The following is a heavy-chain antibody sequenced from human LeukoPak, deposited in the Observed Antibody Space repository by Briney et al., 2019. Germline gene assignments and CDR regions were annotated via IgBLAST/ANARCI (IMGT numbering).Heavy chain of an antibody. D-gene: IGHD6-13*01. CDR3: ARDLLTYSSSWDY. V-gene: IGHV3-21*01. CDR2: ISSSSYI. Sequence: GGSLRPSCAASGFTFSSYSMNWVRQAPGKGLEWVSSISSSSYIYYADSVKGRFTISRDNAKNSLYLQMNSLRAEDTAVYYCARDLLTYSSSWDYWGQGTLVTVSS. J-gene: IGHJ4*02. CDR1: GFTFSSYS.